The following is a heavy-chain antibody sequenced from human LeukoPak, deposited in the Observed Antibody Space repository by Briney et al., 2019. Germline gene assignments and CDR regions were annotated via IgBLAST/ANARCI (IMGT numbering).Heavy chain of an antibody. CDR2: INWNGGST. Sequence: GGSLRLSCATSGFTFDDYGMSWVRQAPGKGLEWVSGINWNGGSTGYADSVKGRFTISRDNAKNSLYLQMNSLRAEDTALYYCASQNSRIDDAFDIWGQGTMVTVSS. CDR1: GFTFDDYG. V-gene: IGHV3-20*04. D-gene: IGHD2-15*01. CDR3: ASQNSRIDDAFDI. J-gene: IGHJ3*02.